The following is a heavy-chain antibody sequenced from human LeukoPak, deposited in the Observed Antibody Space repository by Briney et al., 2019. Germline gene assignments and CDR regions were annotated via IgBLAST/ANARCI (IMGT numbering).Heavy chain of an antibody. J-gene: IGHJ4*02. CDR2: IIPILGIA. D-gene: IGHD3-3*01. Sequence: GASVKVSCKASGGTFSSYAISWVRQAPGQGLEWMGRIIPILGIANYAQKFQGRVTITADKSTSTAYMELSSLRSEDTAVYYCARVLSLGPKADYWGQGTLVTVSS. CDR3: ARVLSLGPKADY. V-gene: IGHV1-69*04. CDR1: GGTFSSYA.